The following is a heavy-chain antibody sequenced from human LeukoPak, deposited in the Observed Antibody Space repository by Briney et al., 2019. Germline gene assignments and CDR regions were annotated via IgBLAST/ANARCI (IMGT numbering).Heavy chain of an antibody. CDR3: ATYCSSSSCPHRRAFDI. J-gene: IGHJ3*02. CDR1: GGSISSSSYY. Sequence: SETLSLTCTVSGGSISSSSYYWGWIRQPPGKGLEWLGTIYYSGSTYYNPSLKSRVTISVDTSNDQFSLKMSSVTAADTALYYCATYCSSSSCPHRRAFDIWGQGTMVTVSS. D-gene: IGHD2-2*01. V-gene: IGHV4-39*01. CDR2: IYYSGST.